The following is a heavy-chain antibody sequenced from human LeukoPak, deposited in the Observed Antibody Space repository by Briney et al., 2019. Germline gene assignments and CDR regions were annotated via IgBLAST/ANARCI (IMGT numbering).Heavy chain of an antibody. V-gene: IGHV3-23*01. CDR3: ADSNYWYPIDY. CDR1: GFTFSNYA. J-gene: IGHJ4*02. Sequence: PGGSLRLSCAASGFTFSNYAMRWVRQAPGKGLEWVSSITSSGDTTYYTDSVRGQFTISRDNSKNTLYLQMHSLRAEDTALYYCADSNYWYPIDYWGQGTLVTVSS. CDR2: ITSSGDTT. D-gene: IGHD4-11*01.